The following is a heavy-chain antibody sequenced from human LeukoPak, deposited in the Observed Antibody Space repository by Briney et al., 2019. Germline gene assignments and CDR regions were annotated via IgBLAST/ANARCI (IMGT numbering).Heavy chain of an antibody. J-gene: IGHJ6*02. CDR3: ARGGYSYGYYYYGMDV. CDR1: GGSISSGGYS. V-gene: IGHV4-31*03. D-gene: IGHD5-18*01. Sequence: SETLSLTCTVSGGSISSGGYSWTWIRQHPGKGLEWIGNIYYSGSTYYNPSLKSRVTISVDTSKNQFSLKLSSVTAADTAVYYCARGGYSYGYYYYGMDVWGQGTTVTVSS. CDR2: IYYSGST.